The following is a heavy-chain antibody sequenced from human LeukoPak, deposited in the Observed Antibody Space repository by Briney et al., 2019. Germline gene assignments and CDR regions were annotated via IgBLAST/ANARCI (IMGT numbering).Heavy chain of an antibody. Sequence: ASVKVSCKVSGYTFTSYGISWVRQAPGQGLEWMGWISAYNGNTNYAQKLQGRVTMTTDTSTSTAYMELRSLRSEDTTVYYCARGRWIAAAGEQDFDYWGQGTLVTVSS. J-gene: IGHJ4*02. CDR1: GYTFTSYG. CDR3: ARGRWIAAAGEQDFDY. V-gene: IGHV1-18*01. D-gene: IGHD6-13*01. CDR2: ISAYNGNT.